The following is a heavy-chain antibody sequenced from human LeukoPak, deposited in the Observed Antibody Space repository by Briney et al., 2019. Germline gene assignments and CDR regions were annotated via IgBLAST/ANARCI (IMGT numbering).Heavy chain of an antibody. CDR2: IYYSGST. Sequence: SETLSLTCTVSGGSISSYYWSWIRQPPGKGLEWIGYIYYSGSTNYNPSLKSRVTISVDTSKNQFSLKLSSVTAADTAVYYCARRYYDSSGYYHDAFDIWGQGTMVTVSS. V-gene: IGHV4-59*08. CDR1: GGSISSYY. D-gene: IGHD3-22*01. CDR3: ARRYYDSSGYYHDAFDI. J-gene: IGHJ3*02.